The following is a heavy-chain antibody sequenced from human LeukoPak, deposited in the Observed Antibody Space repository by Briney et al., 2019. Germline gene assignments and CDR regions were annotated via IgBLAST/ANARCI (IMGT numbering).Heavy chain of an antibody. V-gene: IGHV4-59*01. CDR2: IYYSGST. CDR3: ARTTMVRGANFDY. D-gene: IGHD3-10*01. CDR1: GGSFSSYY. Sequence: SETLSLTCAVYGGSFSSYYWSWIRQPPGKGLEWIGYIYYSGSTNYNPSLKSRVTISVDTSKNQFSLKLSSVTAADTAVYYCARTTMVRGANFDYWGQGTLVTVSS. J-gene: IGHJ4*02.